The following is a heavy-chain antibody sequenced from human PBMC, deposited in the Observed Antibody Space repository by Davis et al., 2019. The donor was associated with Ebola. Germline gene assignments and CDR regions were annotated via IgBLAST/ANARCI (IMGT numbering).Heavy chain of an antibody. Sequence: HTPGSLRLSCAASGFTSSSYWMSWVRQAPGKGLVWVSRINSEGSSTSYADSVKGRFTIPRDNAKNTLYLQMNSLRAEDTAVYYCARVGYCSSTSCFYYYYYGMDVWGQGTTVTVSS. V-gene: IGHV3-74*01. CDR3: ARVGYCSSTSCFYYYYYGMDV. J-gene: IGHJ6*02. CDR2: INSEGSST. D-gene: IGHD2-2*01. CDR1: GFTSSSYW.